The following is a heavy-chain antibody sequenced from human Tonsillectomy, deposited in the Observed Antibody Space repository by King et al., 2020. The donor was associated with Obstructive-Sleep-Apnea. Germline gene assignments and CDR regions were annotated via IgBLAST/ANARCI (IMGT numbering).Heavy chain of an antibody. Sequence: EVQLVESGAEVKKPGESLKISCKGSRYRFTSYWIGWVRQMPGKGLECMGIIYPGDSDTRYSPSFQGQVTISADKSISTAYLQWSRLKASDSAMYYCARRESGSYSHFDYWGQGTLVTVSS. V-gene: IGHV5-51*01. CDR2: IYPGDSDT. CDR1: RYRFTSYW. CDR3: ARRESGSYSHFDY. J-gene: IGHJ4*02. D-gene: IGHD1-26*01.